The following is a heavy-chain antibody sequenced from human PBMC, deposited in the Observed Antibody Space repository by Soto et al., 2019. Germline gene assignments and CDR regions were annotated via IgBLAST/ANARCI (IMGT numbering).Heavy chain of an antibody. V-gene: IGHV3-30*18. CDR2: ISYGGSNK. CDR1: GFTFSSYG. D-gene: IGHD3-10*01. CDR3: AKEGYYGSGSYYTS. J-gene: IGHJ5*02. Sequence: QVQLVESGGGVVQPGRSLRLSCAASGFTFSSYGMHWVRQAPGKGLEWVAVISYGGSNKYYADSVKGRFTISRDNSKNTLYLQMNSLRAEDTAVYYCAKEGYYGSGSYYTSWGQGTLVTVSS.